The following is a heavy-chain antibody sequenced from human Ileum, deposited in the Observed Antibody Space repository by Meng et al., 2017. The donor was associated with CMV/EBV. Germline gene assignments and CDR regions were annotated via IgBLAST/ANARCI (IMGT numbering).Heavy chain of an antibody. J-gene: IGHJ3*01. V-gene: IGHV3-30-3*01. CDR3: AKGVTSASPYRAFDV. CDR1: GFTFSSYG. Sequence: GESLKISCVASGFTFSSYGIHWVRQAPGKGLEWLAIISYQRDSEYYANSVKGRFTISRDTSKNTLYLQMNSLRADDTAVYYCAKGVTSASPYRAFDVLGQGTMVTVSS. D-gene: IGHD1-26*01. CDR2: ISYQRDSE.